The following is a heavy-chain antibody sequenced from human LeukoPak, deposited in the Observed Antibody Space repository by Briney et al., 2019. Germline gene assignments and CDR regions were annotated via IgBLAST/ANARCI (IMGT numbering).Heavy chain of an antibody. CDR2: FKTNSGQV. Sequence: TGGSLRLSCVASGFTFSDYAMNWVRQASGKGLEWVSTFKTNSGQVYYAESVRGRCTISRDNSKNTVYLQMSSLRAEDTALYYCARSVPDYTRFDYWGQRALVTVSS. CDR1: GFTFSDYA. J-gene: IGHJ4*02. V-gene: IGHV3-23*01. D-gene: IGHD4-11*01. CDR3: ARSVPDYTRFDY.